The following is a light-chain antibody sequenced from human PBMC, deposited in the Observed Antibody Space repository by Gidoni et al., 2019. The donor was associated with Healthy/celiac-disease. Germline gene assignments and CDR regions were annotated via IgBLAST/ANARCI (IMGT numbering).Light chain of an antibody. CDR1: SSAVGGYNY. Sequence: QSALTQPRQVSGSPGQSVTISCTGTSSAVGGYNYVSWYQQPPGKAPKLMIYDVSKRPSGVPDRFSGSKSGDTASLTISGLQAEDEADYYCCSYAGSYTFGVFGGGTKLTVL. J-gene: IGLJ3*02. CDR3: CSYAGSYTFGV. CDR2: DVS. V-gene: IGLV2-11*01.